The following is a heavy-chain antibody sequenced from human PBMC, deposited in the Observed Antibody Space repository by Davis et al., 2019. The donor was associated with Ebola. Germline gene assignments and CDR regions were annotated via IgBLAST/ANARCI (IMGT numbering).Heavy chain of an antibody. Sequence: ASVKVSCKASGYTFTGYYIHWVRQAPGQGLEWMGWINPKSGGTKYAQKFQVRVSMTRDTSISTAYMELSRLRSDDTAVYYCVRDPELAEIDLDLWGRGTLVTVSS. CDR2: INPKSGGT. V-gene: IGHV1-2*02. J-gene: IGHJ2*01. CDR1: GYTFTGYY. CDR3: VRDPELAEIDLDL. D-gene: IGHD1-7*01.